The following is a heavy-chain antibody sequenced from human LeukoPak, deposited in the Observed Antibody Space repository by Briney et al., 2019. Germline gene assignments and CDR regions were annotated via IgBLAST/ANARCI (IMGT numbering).Heavy chain of an antibody. CDR2: ISSSSNTI. D-gene: IGHD3-3*01. V-gene: IGHV3-48*01. Sequence: GGSLRLSCAASGFTFSTYAMNWVRQAPGKGLEWVSYISSSSNTIYYADSVQGRFTISRDNANNSLYLQMNSLRAEDTAVYYCARDGYDFWSGYPTTVDFWGQGTLVTLSS. CDR3: ARDGYDFWSGYPTTVDF. J-gene: IGHJ4*02. CDR1: GFTFSTYA.